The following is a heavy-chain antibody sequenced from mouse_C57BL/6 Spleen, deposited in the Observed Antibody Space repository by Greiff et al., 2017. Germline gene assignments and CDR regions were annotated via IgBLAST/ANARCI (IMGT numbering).Heavy chain of an antibody. CDR1: GYSFTGYY. V-gene: IGHV1-42*01. CDR2: INPSTGGT. D-gene: IGHD1-1*01. J-gene: IGHJ2*01. CDR3: ARRDYGSSHYFDY. Sequence: EVQLQQSGPELVQPGASVKISCTASGYSFTGYYMNWVKQSPEKSLEWIGEINPSTGGTTYNQKFKAKATLTVDKSSSTAYMQLKSLTSEDSAVYYSARRDYGSSHYFDYWGQGTTLTVSS.